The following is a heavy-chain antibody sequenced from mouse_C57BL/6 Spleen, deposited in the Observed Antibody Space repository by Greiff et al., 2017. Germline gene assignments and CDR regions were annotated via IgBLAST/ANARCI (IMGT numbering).Heavy chain of an antibody. CDR2: IRNKANGYTT. Sequence: VQLKESGGGLVQPGGSLSLSCAASGFTFTDYYMSWVRQPPGKALEWLGFIRNKANGYTTEYSASVKGRFTISRDNSQSILYLQMNALRAEDSATYYCAREIYYDYDGYFDVWGTGTTVTVSS. D-gene: IGHD2-4*01. CDR1: GFTFTDYY. V-gene: IGHV7-3*01. J-gene: IGHJ1*03. CDR3: AREIYYDYDGYFDV.